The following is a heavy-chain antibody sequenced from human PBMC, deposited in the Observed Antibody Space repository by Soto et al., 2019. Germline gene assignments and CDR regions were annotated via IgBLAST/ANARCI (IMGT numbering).Heavy chain of an antibody. Sequence: QVQLQQWGAGLLKPSETLSLTCAVYGGSFSGYYWSWIRQPPGKGLEWIGEINHSGSTNYNPSLNSRVNISVDAYKNQFSLKLSSVTAADTAVYYCARGGCSSTSCRGVIDYWGQGTLVTVSS. CDR2: INHSGST. CDR3: ARGGCSSTSCRGVIDY. V-gene: IGHV4-34*01. CDR1: GGSFSGYY. D-gene: IGHD2-2*01. J-gene: IGHJ4*02.